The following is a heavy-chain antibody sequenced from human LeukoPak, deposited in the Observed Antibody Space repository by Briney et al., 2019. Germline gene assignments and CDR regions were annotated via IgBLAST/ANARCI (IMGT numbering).Heavy chain of an antibody. CDR2: INHSGST. CDR1: GGSFSGYY. J-gene: IGHJ4*02. CDR3: ARGWDSYGDYYFDY. Sequence: SETLSLTCAVYGGSFSGYYWSWIRQPPGKGLEWIGEINHSGSTNYNPSLKSRVTISVDTSKNQFSLKLSSVTAADTAVYYCARGWDSYGDYYFDYWGQGTLVTVSS. D-gene: IGHD5-18*01. V-gene: IGHV4-34*01.